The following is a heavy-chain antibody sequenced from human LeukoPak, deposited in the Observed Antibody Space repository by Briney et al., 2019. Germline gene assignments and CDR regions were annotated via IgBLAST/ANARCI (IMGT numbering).Heavy chain of an antibody. D-gene: IGHD3-22*01. CDR1: GGSMFSCY. V-gene: IGHV4-4*08. CDR2: VYSNGMT. J-gene: IGHJ2*01. Sequence: SETLSLTCSVSGGSMFSCYWNWIRQSPGKGLEWIGFVYSNGMTTYNPSLRSRGTISIATSRNQFSLRLTSVTAADTATYYCTRRAYYDSSGYNPTAGYFDLWGRGTLVTVSS. CDR3: TRRAYYDSSGYNPTAGYFDL.